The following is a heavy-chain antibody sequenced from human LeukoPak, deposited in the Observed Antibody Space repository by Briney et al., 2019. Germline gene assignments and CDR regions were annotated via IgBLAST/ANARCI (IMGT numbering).Heavy chain of an antibody. V-gene: IGHV1-69*05. CDR1: GYTFTSYG. CDR3: ARVPETYYYDSSGFNY. J-gene: IGHJ4*02. D-gene: IGHD3-22*01. Sequence: SVKVSCKASGYTFTSYGISWVRQAPGQGLEWMGGIIPIFGTANYAQKFQGRVTITTDESTSTAYMELSSLRSEDTAVYYCARVPETYYYDSSGFNYWGQGTLVTVSS. CDR2: IIPIFGTA.